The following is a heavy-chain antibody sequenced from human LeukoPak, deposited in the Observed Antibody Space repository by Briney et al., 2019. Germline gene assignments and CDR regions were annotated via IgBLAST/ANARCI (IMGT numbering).Heavy chain of an antibody. J-gene: IGHJ5*02. CDR3: ARAWELLHCFDP. Sequence: ASVTVSCTASGYTFTSYGISWVREAPGQGLEWMGWISAYNGNTNYAQKLQVRVTMTTDTSTSTAYMELRSLRSDDTAVKYCARAWELLHCFDPWGQGTLVTVSS. V-gene: IGHV1-18*01. D-gene: IGHD1-26*01. CDR1: GYTFTSYG. CDR2: ISAYNGNT.